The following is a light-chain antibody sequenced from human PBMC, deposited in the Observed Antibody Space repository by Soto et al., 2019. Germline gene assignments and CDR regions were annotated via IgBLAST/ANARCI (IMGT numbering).Light chain of an antibody. J-gene: IGKJ1*01. CDR1: QSISTY. CDR3: QQSYTCPPCT. Sequence: DIQMTQSPSSLSASGGDRVTISCRAGQSISTYLNWYQQKPGTAPRLLIYSASSVKTGVPPRFSGSGSGRDFTLTISSLRPEDTSNYFGQQSYTCPPCTFGQGTKVEIK. CDR2: SAS. V-gene: IGKV1-39*01.